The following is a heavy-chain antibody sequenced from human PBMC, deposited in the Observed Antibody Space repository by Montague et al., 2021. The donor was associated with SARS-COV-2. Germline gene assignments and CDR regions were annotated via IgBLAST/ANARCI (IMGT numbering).Heavy chain of an antibody. V-gene: IGHV4-39*01. CDR2: IYYSGST. Sequence: SETLSLTCTVSGGSISSSSYFRGWIRQPPGKGLEWIGSIYYSGSTYYXPSLKSRVTISVDTSKNQFSLKLSSVTAADTAVFYCARKTSRGLTIFGVVTASYCFDYWGQGTLVTVSS. D-gene: IGHD3-3*01. J-gene: IGHJ4*02. CDR3: ARKTSRGLTIFGVVTASYCFDY. CDR1: GGSISSSSYF.